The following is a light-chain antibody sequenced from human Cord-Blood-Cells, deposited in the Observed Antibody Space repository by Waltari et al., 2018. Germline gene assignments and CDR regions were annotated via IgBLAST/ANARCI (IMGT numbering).Light chain of an antibody. J-gene: IGKJ4*02. CDR2: DAS. Sequence: EIVLTQSPATLSFSTGERANLSCRASQSVSSYLAWYQQKPGQAPRLLIYDASNRATGIPARFSGSGSGTDCTLTISSLEPEDFAVYYCQQRSNWLTFGGGTKVEIK. CDR1: QSVSSY. V-gene: IGKV3-11*01. CDR3: QQRSNWLT.